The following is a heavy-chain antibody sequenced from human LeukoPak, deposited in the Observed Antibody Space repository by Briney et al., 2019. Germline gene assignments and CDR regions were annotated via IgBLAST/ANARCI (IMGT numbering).Heavy chain of an antibody. Sequence: SETLSLTCTVSGGSISSSSYYWHWIRQPPGKGPEWVGSVFYTGKTSYNPSLKSRVTISVDTSKNQFSLKLSSVTAADTAVYYCARYAYGSGSPSKLYSYYYMDVWGKGTTVTISS. CDR3: ARYAYGSGSPSKLYSYYYMDV. J-gene: IGHJ6*03. CDR2: VFYTGKT. V-gene: IGHV4-39*07. CDR1: GGSISSSSYY. D-gene: IGHD3-10*01.